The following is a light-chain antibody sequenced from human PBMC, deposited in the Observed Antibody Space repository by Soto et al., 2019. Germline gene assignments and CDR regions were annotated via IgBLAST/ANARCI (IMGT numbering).Light chain of an antibody. V-gene: IGLV1-47*01. CDR2: GTH. Sequence: QAVVTQPPSASGTPGLRVTISCSGSSSNIGSNFVYWYQHLPGAAPNLLIYGTHQRPSGVPDRFSASKSGASASLAISGLRSEDEADYYCVSWDGTLNSLLFGGGTKVTVL. J-gene: IGLJ2*01. CDR3: VSWDGTLNSLL. CDR1: SSNIGSNF.